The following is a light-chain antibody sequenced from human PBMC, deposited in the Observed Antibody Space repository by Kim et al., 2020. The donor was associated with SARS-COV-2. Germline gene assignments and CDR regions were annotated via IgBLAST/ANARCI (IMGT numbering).Light chain of an antibody. V-gene: IGLV7-46*01. CDR1: TGTVTTGHN. CDR3: LLSYSGAWV. J-gene: IGLJ3*02. Sequence: PVTSPFAPSTGTVTTGHNPYWFQQKPGQVPRTLIYDITNKPSWTPARFSGSLLGDKAALTLSGAQPEDEGDYYCLLSYSGAWVFGGGTKLTVL. CDR2: DIT.